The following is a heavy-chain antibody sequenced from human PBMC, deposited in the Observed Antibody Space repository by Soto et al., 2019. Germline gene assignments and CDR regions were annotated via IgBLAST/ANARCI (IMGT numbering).Heavy chain of an antibody. V-gene: IGHV3-7*03. CDR3: ARATYSNAWYRFDL. CDR1: GFTFSGYW. Sequence: QLVESGGGLVQPGGSLRLSCEASGFTFSGYWMSWVGQAPGKGLGWVADIKHDGSVQDYVDSVKGRFTISRDNAKKLLYLQMNGLRAEDTALYYCARATYSNAWYRFDLWGQGTLVTVSS. D-gene: IGHD4-4*01. J-gene: IGHJ4*02. CDR2: IKHDGSVQ.